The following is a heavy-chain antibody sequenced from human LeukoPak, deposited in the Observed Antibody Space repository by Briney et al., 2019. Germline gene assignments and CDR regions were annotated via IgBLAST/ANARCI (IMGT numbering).Heavy chain of an antibody. J-gene: IGHJ4*02. V-gene: IGHV1-2*06. Sequence: ASVTVSCKASGYTFTGYYMHWVRQAPGQGLEWMGRINPNSGGTNYAQKFQGRVTMTRDTSISTAYMELSRLRSDDTAVYYCARSYCSGGSCNDYWGQGTLVTVSS. D-gene: IGHD2-15*01. CDR3: ARSYCSGGSCNDY. CDR2: INPNSGGT. CDR1: GYTFTGYY.